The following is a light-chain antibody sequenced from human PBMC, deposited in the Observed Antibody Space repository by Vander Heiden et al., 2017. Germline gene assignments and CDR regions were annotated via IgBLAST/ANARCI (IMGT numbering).Light chain of an antibody. CDR3: QKYNSAPLT. CDR1: QGISNF. Sequence: DIQMPQSPSSMSASVGDRVTITCRASQGISNFLAWFQQKPGKVPKLLSYAASTLQSGVPSRFSGSGSGTYFTLTISSLQPEDGATYYCQKYNSAPLTFGQGTKVEIK. V-gene: IGKV1-27*01. J-gene: IGKJ1*01. CDR2: AAS.